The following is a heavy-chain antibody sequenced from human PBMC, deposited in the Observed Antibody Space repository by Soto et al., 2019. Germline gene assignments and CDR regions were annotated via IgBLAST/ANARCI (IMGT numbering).Heavy chain of an antibody. D-gene: IGHD3-16*01. Sequence: QVQLQESGPGLVKPSETLSLTCTVSGGSMRGQHWSWIRQPPGKGLEWIGHHSDSTNYNPSLKSPXTISTDTSKNQFSLKLSSVTAADPAVYYCATYAVGEGGRGYWGQGTLVTVSS. J-gene: IGHJ4*02. CDR2: HHSDST. CDR1: GGSMRGQH. CDR3: ATYAVGEGGRGY. V-gene: IGHV4-4*09.